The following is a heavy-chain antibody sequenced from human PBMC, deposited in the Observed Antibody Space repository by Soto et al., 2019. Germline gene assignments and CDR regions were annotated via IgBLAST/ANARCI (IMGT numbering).Heavy chain of an antibody. Sequence: QVQLVQSGAEVKKPGSSVKVSCKASGGTFSSYTISWVRQAPGQGLEWMGRIIPILGIANYAQKFQGRVTITADKSTSTAYMELSSLRSEDTAVYYCARGVVVAPPGNDAFDIWGQGTMVTVSS. J-gene: IGHJ3*02. CDR2: IIPILGIA. D-gene: IGHD2-15*01. V-gene: IGHV1-69*02. CDR3: ARGVVVAPPGNDAFDI. CDR1: GGTFSSYT.